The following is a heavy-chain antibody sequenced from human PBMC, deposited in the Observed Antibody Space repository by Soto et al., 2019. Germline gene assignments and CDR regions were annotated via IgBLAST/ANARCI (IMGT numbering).Heavy chain of an antibody. Sequence: VQLVQSGAEVKTPGSSVKVSCKASGGTFDSYVSSWLRQAPGQGLEWMGGIMPIFGTPNYAQKFRGRVTISADQSTSTDYLELSSPASDDTAGYYCARVHRSGIFCLVDPCGHCTLVPVSS. D-gene: IGHD3-3*02. J-gene: IGHJ5*02. CDR1: GGTFDSYV. CDR2: IMPIFGTP. V-gene: IGHV1-69*01. CDR3: ARVHRSGIFCLVDP.